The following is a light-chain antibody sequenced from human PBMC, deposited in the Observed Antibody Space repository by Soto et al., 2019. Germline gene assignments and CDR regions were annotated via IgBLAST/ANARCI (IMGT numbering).Light chain of an antibody. CDR1: QGVTND. CDR3: QQYNNWPIT. V-gene: IGKV3-15*01. J-gene: IGKJ4*01. CDR2: GAS. Sequence: EIVMTQSPATLSVSPGEKATLSCRASQGVTNDLAWYQHKPGQAPRLLIYGASTGATGIPARFSGSGSGTEFTLTINCLQSEDFAIYYCQQYNNWPITFGGGTKVEIK.